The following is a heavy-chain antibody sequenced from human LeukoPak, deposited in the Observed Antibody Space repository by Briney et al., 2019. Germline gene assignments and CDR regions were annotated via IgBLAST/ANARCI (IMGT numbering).Heavy chain of an antibody. Sequence: GASVKVSCKASGYTFTGYYMHWVRQAPGQGLEWMGWINPNSGGTNYAQKFQGWVTMTRDTSISTAYMELSRLRSDDTAVYYCARDWGYCSSTSCYYYFDYWGQGTLVTVSS. CDR1: GYTFTGYY. CDR3: ARDWGYCSSTSCYYYFDY. CDR2: INPNSGGT. D-gene: IGHD2-2*01. V-gene: IGHV1-2*04. J-gene: IGHJ4*02.